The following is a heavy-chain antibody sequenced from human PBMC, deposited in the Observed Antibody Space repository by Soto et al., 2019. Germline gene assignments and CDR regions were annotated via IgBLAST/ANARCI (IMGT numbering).Heavy chain of an antibody. CDR1: GFSFSSYW. Sequence: GSLRLSCAASGFSFSSYWMHWVRQAPGKGLVWVSRINGDGSSTTYADSVKGRFTISRDNTKNTLYLQMNSLRAEDTAVYYCARGYSSDYRVDYWGQGTLVTVSS. V-gene: IGHV3-74*01. J-gene: IGHJ4*02. D-gene: IGHD5-18*01. CDR2: INGDGSST. CDR3: ARGYSSDYRVDY.